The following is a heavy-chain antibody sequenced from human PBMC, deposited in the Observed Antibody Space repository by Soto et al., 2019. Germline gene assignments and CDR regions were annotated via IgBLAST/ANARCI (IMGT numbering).Heavy chain of an antibody. CDR1: GFTFRTYA. V-gene: IGHV3-23*01. CDR3: AKIPTGSGSSKFDY. D-gene: IGHD3-10*01. J-gene: IGHJ4*02. Sequence: PGGSLRLSCAASGFTFRTYAMNWVRQAPGKGLEWISAISGSGSFTHYADSVRGRFTISGDNSQNQLYLQMNNLRGDDTAMHYCAKIPTGSGSSKFDYWGQGIQVTVSS. CDR2: ISGSGSFT.